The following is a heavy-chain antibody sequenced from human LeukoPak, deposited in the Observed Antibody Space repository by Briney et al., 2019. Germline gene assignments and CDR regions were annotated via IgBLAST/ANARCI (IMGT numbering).Heavy chain of an antibody. D-gene: IGHD3-3*01. J-gene: IGHJ4*02. CDR2: ISYDGSNK. Sequence: GGSLRLSCAASGFTFSSYAMHWVRQAPGKGLEWVAVISYDGSNKYYADSVKGRFTISRDNSKNTLYLQMNSLRAEDTAVFYCARDQYDSWSRRGNFDSWGQGTLVIVSS. CDR3: ARDQYDSWSRRGNFDS. CDR1: GFTFSSYA. V-gene: IGHV3-30*04.